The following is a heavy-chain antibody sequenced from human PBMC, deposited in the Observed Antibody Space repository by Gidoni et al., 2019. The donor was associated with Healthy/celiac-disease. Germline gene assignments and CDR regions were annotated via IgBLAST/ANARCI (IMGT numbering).Heavy chain of an antibody. CDR3: ARDREAFGEMDGMDV. J-gene: IGHJ6*02. Sequence: EVQLVESGGGLVKPGGSLRLSCAASGFTFSSYSMNWVRQAPGKGLEWVSSISSSSSYIYYADSVKGRFTISRDNAKNSLYLQMNSLRAEDTAVYYCARDREAFGEMDGMDVWGQGTTVTVSS. V-gene: IGHV3-21*01. CDR2: ISSSSSYI. D-gene: IGHD3-10*01. CDR1: GFTFSSYS.